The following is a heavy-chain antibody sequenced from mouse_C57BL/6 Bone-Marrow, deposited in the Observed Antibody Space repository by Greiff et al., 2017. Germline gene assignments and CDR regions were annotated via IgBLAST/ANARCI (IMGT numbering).Heavy chain of an antibody. D-gene: IGHD2-5*01. CDR1: GFTFSSYG. CDR2: ISSGGSYT. Sequence: EVQGVESGGDLVKPGGSLKLSCAASGFTFSSYGMSWVRQTPDKRLEWVATISSGGSYTYYPDSVKGRFTISRDNATNTLYLQMSSLKSEDTAMYKCARQFSYRNYDYFDYWGQGTTLTVSS. V-gene: IGHV5-6*01. J-gene: IGHJ2*01. CDR3: ARQFSYRNYDYFDY.